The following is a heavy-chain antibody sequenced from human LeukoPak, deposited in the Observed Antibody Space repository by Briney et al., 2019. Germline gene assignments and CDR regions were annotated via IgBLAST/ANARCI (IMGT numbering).Heavy chain of an antibody. V-gene: IGHV4-30-4*01. CDR3: ASGTGPDAFDI. Sequence: SEPLSLTCTVSGASISSGDYYWSWIRQPPGKGLEWIGYIYYSGSTYYNPSLKSRVTISVDTSKNQFSLKLSSVTAADTAVYYCASGTGPDAFDIWGQGTMVTVSS. D-gene: IGHD1-14*01. CDR2: IYYSGST. CDR1: GASISSGDYY. J-gene: IGHJ3*02.